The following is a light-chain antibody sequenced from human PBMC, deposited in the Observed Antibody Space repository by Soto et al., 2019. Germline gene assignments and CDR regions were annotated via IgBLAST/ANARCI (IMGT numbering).Light chain of an antibody. Sequence: DIQMTQSPSTLSASVGDRVAITCRASQSISTYLAWYQQKPGKAPKLLIYKASSLESGVPSRFSGSGSGTEFSLTISSLQAEDFATYYCQQLNNYPLTFGQGTRLEIK. CDR3: QQLNNYPLT. CDR2: KAS. J-gene: IGKJ5*01. V-gene: IGKV1-5*03. CDR1: QSISTY.